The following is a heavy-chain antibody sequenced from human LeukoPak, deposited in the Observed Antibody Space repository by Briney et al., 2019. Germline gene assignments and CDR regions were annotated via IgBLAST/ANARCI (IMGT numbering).Heavy chain of an antibody. CDR3: ATNSNWGPGHY. V-gene: IGHV3-53*01. Sequence: PGGSLRLSCAASGFTVSSNYMSWVLQAPGKGLEWVSLIYSGAGTYYADSVKGRFTISRDNSKNTLYLQMNNLRVEDTAMYYCATNSNWGPGHYWGQGTLVTVST. D-gene: IGHD7-27*01. CDR2: IYSGAGT. J-gene: IGHJ4*02. CDR1: GFTVSSNY.